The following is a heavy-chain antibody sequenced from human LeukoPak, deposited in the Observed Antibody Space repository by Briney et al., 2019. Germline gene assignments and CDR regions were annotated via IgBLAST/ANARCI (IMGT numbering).Heavy chain of an antibody. J-gene: IGHJ4*02. CDR1: GGSISSSSYY. CDR2: IYYSGST. V-gene: IGHV4-39*01. Sequence: SETLSLTCTVSGGSISSSSYYWGWIRQPPGKGLEWIGSIYYSGSTYYNPSLKSRVTISVDTSKNQFSLKLSSVTAADTAVYYCASEMATMYYIDYWGQGTLVTVSS. CDR3: ASEMATMYYIDY. D-gene: IGHD5-24*01.